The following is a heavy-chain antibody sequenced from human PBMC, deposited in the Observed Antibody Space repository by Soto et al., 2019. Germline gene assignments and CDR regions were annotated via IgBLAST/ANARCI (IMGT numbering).Heavy chain of an antibody. V-gene: IGHV3-72*01. J-gene: IGHJ4*02. CDR3: IRPMTGTTRGFDY. CDR1: GFTFSDHY. Sequence: EVQLVESGGGLVQPGGSLRLSCAASGFTFSDHYMDWVRQAPGKGLEWVGRSRNKANSYTTEYATSVKGRLTISRDDSENSVHLQMNSLKIEDTAVYFCIRPMTGTTRGFDYWGQGTLVTVSS. D-gene: IGHD1-1*01. CDR2: SRNKANSYTT.